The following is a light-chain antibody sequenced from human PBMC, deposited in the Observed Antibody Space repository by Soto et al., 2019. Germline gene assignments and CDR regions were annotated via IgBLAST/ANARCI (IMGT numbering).Light chain of an antibody. J-gene: IGKJ1*01. CDR1: QAISFY. Sequence: AIQLTQSPSSLSASVGDRVTITCRASQAISFYVAWYQQKPGKAPKLLIYDASSLESGVPSRFSGSGSGTEFTLTISSLQPDDFATYYCQQYNSYWTFGQGTKVEIK. CDR2: DAS. CDR3: QQYNSYWT. V-gene: IGKV1-13*02.